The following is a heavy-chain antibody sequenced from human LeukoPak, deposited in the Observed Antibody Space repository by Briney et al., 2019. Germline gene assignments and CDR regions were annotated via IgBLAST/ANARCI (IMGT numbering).Heavy chain of an antibody. D-gene: IGHD3-22*01. CDR2: IYYSGST. CDR1: GGSISSYY. CDR3: ARASHITMIVVA. V-gene: IGHV4-59*01. Sequence: ASETLSLTCTVSGGSISSYYWSWIRQPPGKGLEWIGYIYYSGSTNYNPSLKSRVTISVDTSKNQFSLKLSSVTAADTAVYYCARASHITMIVVAWGQGTLVTVSS. J-gene: IGHJ5*02.